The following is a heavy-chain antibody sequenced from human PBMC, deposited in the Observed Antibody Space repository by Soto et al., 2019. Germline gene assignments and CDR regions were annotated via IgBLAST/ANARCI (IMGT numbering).Heavy chain of an antibody. CDR1: GFTFSSYD. CDR3: ARPQRSFDWFSNRRSYYYYGMDV. D-gene: IGHD3-9*01. V-gene: IGHV3-30-3*01. Sequence: QVQLVESGGGVVQPGRSLRLSCAASGFTFSSYDMHWVRQAPGKGLEWVAVISYDGSNKYYADSVKGRFTISRDNSKNTLYLQMNSLRDEDTAVYYCARPQRSFDWFSNRRSYYYYGMDVWGQGTTVTVSS. J-gene: IGHJ6*02. CDR2: ISYDGSNK.